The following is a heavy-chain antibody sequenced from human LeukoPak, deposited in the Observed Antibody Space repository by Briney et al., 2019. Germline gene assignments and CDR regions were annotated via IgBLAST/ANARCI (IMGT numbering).Heavy chain of an antibody. CDR1: EFTFSTYW. CDR3: ARVLRRGYSGYAWDY. D-gene: IGHD5-12*01. CDR2: IKQDESEK. V-gene: IGHV3-7*01. Sequence: GGPLRLSRAASEFTFSTYWMSWVRSAPGKGLEWVANIKQDESEKYYVDSVKGRFTISRDNAKNSLYLQMNSLRAEDTAVYFCARVLRRGYSGYAWDYWGQGTLVTVSS. J-gene: IGHJ4*02.